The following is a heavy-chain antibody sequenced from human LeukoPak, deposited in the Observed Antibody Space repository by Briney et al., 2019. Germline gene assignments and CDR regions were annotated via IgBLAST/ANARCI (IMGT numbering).Heavy chain of an antibody. J-gene: IGHJ5*02. Sequence: SETLSLPCAVSGYSISSGYYWGWIRQPPRKGLEWIGSIYHNGNTYYNPSLKSRVTISVDTSKNEFSRKLSSVTAADTAVYYCARAYHSSWYLNWFDPWGQGTLVTVSS. D-gene: IGHD6-13*01. CDR1: GYSISSGYY. V-gene: IGHV4-38-2*01. CDR2: IYHNGNT. CDR3: ARAYHSSWYLNWFDP.